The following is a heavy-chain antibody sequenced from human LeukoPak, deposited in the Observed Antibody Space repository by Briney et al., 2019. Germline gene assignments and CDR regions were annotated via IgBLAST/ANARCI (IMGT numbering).Heavy chain of an antibody. CDR1: GFTFSSYE. V-gene: IGHV3-48*03. D-gene: IGHD2-21*02. Sequence: PGGSLRLFCAASGFTFSSYEMNWVRQAPGKGLEWVSYISSSGSTIYYADSVKGRFTISRDNAKNTLYLQMNSLRAEDTAAYYCARDVVVVTSPPRDWGQGTLVTVSS. J-gene: IGHJ4*02. CDR2: ISSSGSTI. CDR3: ARDVVVVTSPPRD.